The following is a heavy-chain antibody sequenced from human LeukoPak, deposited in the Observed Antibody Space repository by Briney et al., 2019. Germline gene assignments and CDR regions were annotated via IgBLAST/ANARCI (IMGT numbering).Heavy chain of an antibody. V-gene: IGHV4-39*01. Sequence: SETLSLTCTVSGGSIISSSYYWGWIRQPPGKGLEWIGSIYYSGSTYYNPSLKSRVTISVDTSKNQFSLKLSSVTAADTAVYYCARQMVYYYDRRGNDAFDIWGQGTMVTVSS. CDR3: ARQMVYYYDRRGNDAFDI. CDR2: IYYSGST. J-gene: IGHJ3*02. CDR1: GGSIISSSYY. D-gene: IGHD3-22*01.